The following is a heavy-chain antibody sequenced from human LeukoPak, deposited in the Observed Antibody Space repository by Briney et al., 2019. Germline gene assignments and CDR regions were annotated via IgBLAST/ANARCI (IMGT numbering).Heavy chain of an antibody. D-gene: IGHD3-22*01. Sequence: PSETLSLTCTVSGGSISSSSYYWGWIRQPPGKGLGWIGSIYYSGSTYYNPSLKSRVTISVDTSKNQFSLKLSSVTAADTAVYYCAKGYYYDSSGYYPLSYIDYWGQGTLVTVSS. V-gene: IGHV4-39*07. CDR3: AKGYYYDSSGYYPLSYIDY. CDR2: IYYSGST. CDR1: GGSISSSSYY. J-gene: IGHJ4*02.